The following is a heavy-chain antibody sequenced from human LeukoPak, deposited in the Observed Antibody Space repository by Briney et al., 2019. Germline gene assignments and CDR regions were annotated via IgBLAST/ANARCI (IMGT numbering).Heavy chain of an antibody. V-gene: IGHV4-31*03. Sequence: PSETLFLTCTVSGGSISSGGYYWSWIRQHPGKGLEWIGYIYYSGSTYYNPSLKSRVTISVDTSKNQFSLKLSSVTAADTAVYYCASHEDSSGYYLNAFDIWGQGTMVTVSS. CDR2: IYYSGST. CDR1: GGSISSGGYY. CDR3: ASHEDSSGYYLNAFDI. J-gene: IGHJ3*02. D-gene: IGHD3-22*01.